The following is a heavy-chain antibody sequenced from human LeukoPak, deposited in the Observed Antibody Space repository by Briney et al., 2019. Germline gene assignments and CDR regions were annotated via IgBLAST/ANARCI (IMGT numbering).Heavy chain of an antibody. V-gene: IGHV4-59*01. CDR1: GGSISSYY. CDR2: IYYSGST. D-gene: IGHD6-19*01. CDR3: ARDPASGYSSGTFDY. Sequence: PSETLSLTCTVSGGSISSYYWSWIRQPPGKGLEWIGYIYYSGSTNYNPSLKSRVTITVDTSKNQFSLKLSSVTAADTAVYYCARDPASGYSSGTFDYWGQGTLVTVSS. J-gene: IGHJ4*02.